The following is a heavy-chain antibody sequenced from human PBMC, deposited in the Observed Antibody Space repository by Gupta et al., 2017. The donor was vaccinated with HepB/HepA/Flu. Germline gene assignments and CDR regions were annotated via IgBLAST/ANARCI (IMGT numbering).Heavy chain of an antibody. CDR3: ARGATIAAAGTDFDY. J-gene: IGHJ4*02. V-gene: IGHV3-33*01. CDR2: IWYDGSNK. Sequence: QVQLVESGGGVVQPGRSLRLSCAASGFTFSSYGMHWVRQAPGKGLEWVAVIWYDGSNKYYADSVKGRFTISRDNSKNTLYLQMNSLRAEDTAVYYCARGATIAAAGTDFDYWGQGTLVTVSS. CDR1: GFTFSSYG. D-gene: IGHD6-13*01.